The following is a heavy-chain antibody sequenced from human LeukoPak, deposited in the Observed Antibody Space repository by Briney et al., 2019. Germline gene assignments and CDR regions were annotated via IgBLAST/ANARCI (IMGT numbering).Heavy chain of an antibody. Sequence: GGSLRLSCAASGFTFSSYGMHWVRQAPGKGLEWVAVISYDGSNKYYADSVKGRFTISRDNSKNTLYLQMNSLRAEDTAVYYCAREYYDFWSGYYNYYYYGMDVWGQGTTVTVSS. CDR2: ISYDGSNK. D-gene: IGHD3-3*01. CDR1: GFTFSSYG. J-gene: IGHJ6*02. V-gene: IGHV3-30*03. CDR3: AREYYDFWSGYYNYYYYGMDV.